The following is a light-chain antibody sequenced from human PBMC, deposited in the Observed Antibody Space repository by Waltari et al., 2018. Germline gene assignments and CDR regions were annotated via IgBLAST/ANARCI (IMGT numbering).Light chain of an antibody. CDR1: SSDVGGYNH. Sequence: ALTQPASVSGSPGQSITISCTGTSSDVGGYNHVSWYQQHPAKAPKLMIYDVSSRPSGVSNRFFGSKSGNTASLTISWLQAEDEAVYFCSSYSTSLTPYVFGPGTKVTVL. CDR3: SSYSTSLTPYV. J-gene: IGLJ1*01. V-gene: IGLV2-14*03. CDR2: DVS.